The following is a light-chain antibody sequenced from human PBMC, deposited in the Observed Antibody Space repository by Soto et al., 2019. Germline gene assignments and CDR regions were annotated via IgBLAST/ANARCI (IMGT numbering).Light chain of an antibody. CDR1: QSVNSW. CDR2: VAS. Sequence: DIQMTQSPSTLSASVGDRVTITCRASQSVNSWLAWFQQKPGKAPKLLITVASTLESWVTSRFSGSGSGTEFTLTIDSLQPDDFATYYCQQEDSFPRTFGQGTKV. CDR3: QQEDSFPRT. J-gene: IGKJ1*01. V-gene: IGKV1-5*03.